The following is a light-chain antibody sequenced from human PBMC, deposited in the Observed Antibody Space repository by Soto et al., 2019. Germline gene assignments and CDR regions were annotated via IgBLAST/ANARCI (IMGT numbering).Light chain of an antibody. CDR1: SSNIGAGYD. Sequence: QLVLTQPPSVSGAPGQRVTISCTGSSSNIGAGYDVHWYQQLPGTAPKLLIYGNSNRPSGVPDRFSGSKSGTSASLAITGLQAEDEADYYCQSYDSGLSALFGGGTKVTVL. CDR3: QSYDSGLSAL. J-gene: IGLJ2*01. CDR2: GNS. V-gene: IGLV1-40*01.